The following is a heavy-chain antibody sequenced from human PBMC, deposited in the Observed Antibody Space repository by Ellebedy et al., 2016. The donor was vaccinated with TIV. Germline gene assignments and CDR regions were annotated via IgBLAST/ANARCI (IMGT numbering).Heavy chain of an antibody. CDR2: IIPIFGTA. J-gene: IGHJ4*02. CDR1: GGTFSSYA. D-gene: IGHD1-26*01. V-gene: IGHV1-69*13. CDR3: ARARYSGSYYGDY. Sequence: SVKVSXXASGGTFSSYAISWVRQAPGQGLEWMGGIIPIFGTANYAQKFQGRVTITADESTSTAYMELSSLRSEDTAVYYCARARYSGSYYGDYWGQGTLVTVSS.